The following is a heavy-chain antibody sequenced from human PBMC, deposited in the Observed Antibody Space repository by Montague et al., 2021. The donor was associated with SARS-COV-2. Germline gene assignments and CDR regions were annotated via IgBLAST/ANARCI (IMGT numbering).Heavy chain of an antibody. V-gene: IGHV4-59*01. CDR3: AREVRYYYDSSGPGAFDI. D-gene: IGHD3-22*01. CDR2: IYYSGST. Sequence: SETLSLTCTVSGGSISSYYWSWIRQPPGKGLEWIGYIYYSGSTNYNPSLESRVTISVDTSKSQFSLKLSSVTAADTAVYYCAREVRYYYDSSGPGAFDIWGQGTMVTVSS. J-gene: IGHJ3*02. CDR1: GGSISSYY.